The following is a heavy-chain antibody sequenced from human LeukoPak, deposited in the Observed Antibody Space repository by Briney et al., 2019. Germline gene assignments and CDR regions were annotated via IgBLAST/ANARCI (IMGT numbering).Heavy chain of an antibody. CDR2: IIPIFGTA. Sequence: SVKVSCKASGGTSSSYAISWVRQAPGQGLEWMGGIIPIFGTANYAQKFQGRVTITADESTSTAYMELSSLRSEDTAVYYCAKSDYSPWYFDLWGRGTLVTVSS. D-gene: IGHD2-21*01. V-gene: IGHV1-69*13. CDR1: GGTSSSYA. J-gene: IGHJ2*01. CDR3: AKSDYSPWYFDL.